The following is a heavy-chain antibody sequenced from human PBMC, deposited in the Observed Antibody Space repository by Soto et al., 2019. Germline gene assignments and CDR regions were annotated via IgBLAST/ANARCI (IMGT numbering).Heavy chain of an antibody. CDR1: GFTFSSYW. CDR3: AKDLVAWSNYYYYGMDV. J-gene: IGHJ6*02. Sequence: GALRLSCAASGFTFSSYWMHWVRQAPGKGLVWVSRINSDGSSTSYADSVKGRFTISRDNAKNTLYLQMNSLRAEDTAVYYCAKDLVAWSNYYYYGMDVWGQGTTVTVSS. CDR2: INSDGSST. V-gene: IGHV3-74*01. D-gene: IGHD6-6*01.